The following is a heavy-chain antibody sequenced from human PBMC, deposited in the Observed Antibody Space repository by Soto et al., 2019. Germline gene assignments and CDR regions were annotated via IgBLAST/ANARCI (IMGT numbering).Heavy chain of an antibody. CDR1: GYTFTSYD. CDR2: MNPNSGNT. V-gene: IGHV1-8*01. D-gene: IGHD2-15*01. J-gene: IGHJ4*02. Sequence: QVQLVQSGAEVKKPGASVKVSCKASGYTFTSYDINWVRQATGQGLEWMGWMNPNSGNTGYAQKFQGRVTMTRNTSRSTAYMELSSLRSEDTAVYYCARGGRLVVVAASQDFDYWGQGTLFTVSS. CDR3: ARGGRLVVVAASQDFDY.